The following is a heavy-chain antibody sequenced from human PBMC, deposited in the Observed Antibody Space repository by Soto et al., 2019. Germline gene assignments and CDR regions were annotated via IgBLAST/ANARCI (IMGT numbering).Heavy chain of an antibody. Sequence: GESLKISCAASGFTVSSNYMSWVRQAPGKGLEWVSVIYSGGSTYYADSVKGRFTISGHNSKNTLYLQMNSLRAEDTAVYYCARGWFGELWVDPWGQGTLVTVSS. D-gene: IGHD3-10*01. CDR1: GFTVSSNY. J-gene: IGHJ5*02. CDR2: IYSGGST. V-gene: IGHV3-53*04. CDR3: ARGWFGELWVDP.